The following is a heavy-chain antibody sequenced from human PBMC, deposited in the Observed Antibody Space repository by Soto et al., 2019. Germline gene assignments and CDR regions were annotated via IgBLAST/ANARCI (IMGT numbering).Heavy chain of an antibody. CDR3: ARTRGNVVGLNLGDTYFDP. CDR2: MYHSGSP. V-gene: IGHV4-31*03. J-gene: IGHJ5*02. Sequence: QVQLQASGPGLVKPSQTLSLICTVSGGSISTGDFSWSWIRQHPGKGLEWIGDMYHSGSPYYNPSLKSRLTISVDPSKSQCSLRLSSVTAVDTAVYYCARTRGNVVGLNLGDTYFDPWGQGTLVTVSS. CDR1: GGSISTGDFS. D-gene: IGHD2-21*01.